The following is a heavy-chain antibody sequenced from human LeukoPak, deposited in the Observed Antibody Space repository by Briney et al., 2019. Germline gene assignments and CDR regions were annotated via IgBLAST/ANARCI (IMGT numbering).Heavy chain of an antibody. Sequence: ASVKVSCKASGYTFTAYYIHWVRQAPGQGLEWMGWFDPNSGGTNYAQEFQGRVTMTRDTSISTAYMELSRLRSDDTAVYYCAREYYFDNSGYYGVGDYWGQGTLVTVSS. CDR3: AREYYFDNSGYYGVGDY. CDR2: FDPNSGGT. V-gene: IGHV1-2*02. D-gene: IGHD3-22*01. CDR1: GYTFTAYY. J-gene: IGHJ4*02.